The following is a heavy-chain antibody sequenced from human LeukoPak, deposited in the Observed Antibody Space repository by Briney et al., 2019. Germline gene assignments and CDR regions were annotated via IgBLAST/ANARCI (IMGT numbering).Heavy chain of an antibody. D-gene: IGHD2/OR15-2a*01. CDR2: IYYSGST. Sequence: VKPSQTLSLTCTVSGGSISSGDYYWSWIRQPPGKGLEWIGYIYYSGSTYYNPSLKSRVTISVDTSKNQFSLKLSSVTAADTAVYYCARGRYGIYSLFDYWGQGTLVTVSS. J-gene: IGHJ4*02. V-gene: IGHV4-30-4*01. CDR3: ARGRYGIYSLFDY. CDR1: GGSISSGDYY.